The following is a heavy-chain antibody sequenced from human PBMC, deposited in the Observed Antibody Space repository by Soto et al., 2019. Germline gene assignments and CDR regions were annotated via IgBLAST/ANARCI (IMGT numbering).Heavy chain of an antibody. D-gene: IGHD5-18*01. CDR3: ARDRRVHSYGYDAFDI. CDR2: INSDGSST. CDR1: GFTFSSYW. Sequence: EVQLVESGGGLVQPGGSLRLSCAASGFTFSSYWMHWVGQAPGKGLVWVSRINSDGSSTSYADSVKGRFTISRDNAKNTLYLQMNSLRAEDTAVYYCARDRRVHSYGYDAFDIWGQGTMVTVSS. V-gene: IGHV3-74*01. J-gene: IGHJ3*02.